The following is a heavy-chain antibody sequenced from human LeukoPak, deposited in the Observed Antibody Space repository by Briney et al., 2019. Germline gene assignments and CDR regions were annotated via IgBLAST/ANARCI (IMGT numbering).Heavy chain of an antibody. CDR3: AKPVVYLDAFDI. J-gene: IGHJ3*02. D-gene: IGHD4-23*01. CDR1: GFTFSSSA. Sequence: GGSLRLSCAASGFTFSSSAMSWVRQAPGKGLEWVSTISGSGSTTYYTDSVKGRFTISRDNSKNTLYLQMNSLRPEDTAVYYCAKPVVYLDAFDIWGLGTLVTVSS. V-gene: IGHV3-23*01. CDR2: ISGSGSTT.